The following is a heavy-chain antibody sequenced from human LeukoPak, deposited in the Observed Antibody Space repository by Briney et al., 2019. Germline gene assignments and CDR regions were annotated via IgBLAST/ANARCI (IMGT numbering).Heavy chain of an antibody. CDR3: VKGPCTSSSCFLDY. D-gene: IGHD3-22*01. V-gene: IGHV3-66*01. J-gene: IGHJ4*02. CDR1: GFTVNKKH. Sequence: GGSLRLSCAASGFTVNKKHMTWARQAPGKGLEWVSVIYSGGSTYYADSVKGRFTISRDNSKNTLNLQMSSLRAEDTAVYYCVKGPCTSSSCFLDYWGQGTLVTVSS. CDR2: IYSGGST.